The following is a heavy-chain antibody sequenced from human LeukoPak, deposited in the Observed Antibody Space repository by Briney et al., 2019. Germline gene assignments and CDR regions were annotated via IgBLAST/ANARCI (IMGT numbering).Heavy chain of an antibody. Sequence: SETLSLTCTVSGYSISSGYYWGWIRQPPGKGLEWIGSIYHSGSTYYNPSLKSRVTISVDTSKNQFSLKLSSVTAADTAVYYCAILPPRRYDPWGQGTLVTVSS. D-gene: IGHD2/OR15-2a*01. CDR3: AILPPRRYDP. CDR1: GYSISSGYY. J-gene: IGHJ5*02. CDR2: IYHSGST. V-gene: IGHV4-38-2*02.